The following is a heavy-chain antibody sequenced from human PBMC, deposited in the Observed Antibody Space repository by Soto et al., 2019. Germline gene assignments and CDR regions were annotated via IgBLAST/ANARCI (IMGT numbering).Heavy chain of an antibody. J-gene: IGHJ6*02. CDR3: ARVTGRYYYGMDV. CDR1: RSSFDGCY. V-gene: IGHV4-34*01. Sequence: SETLSLTCAFHRSSFDGCYWRWIGKPAGKGLEWIGEINHSGSTNYNPSLKSRVTISVDTSKNQFSLKLSSVTAADTAVYYCARVTGRYYYGMDVWGQGTTVT. CDR2: INHSGST.